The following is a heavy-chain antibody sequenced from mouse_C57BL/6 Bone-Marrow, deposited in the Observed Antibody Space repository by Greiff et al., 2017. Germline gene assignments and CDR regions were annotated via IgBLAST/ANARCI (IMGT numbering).Heavy chain of an antibody. J-gene: IGHJ4*01. CDR3: ASSDVLYAMDY. Sequence: VQLQQPGAGLVQPGASVSMSCKASGYTFTSYWITWVQQRPGQGLEWIGDICPGGGSTNYNEKFTSKATLTVDTSSSTAYMQLSSLTSEDSAVYYCASSDVLYAMDYWGQGTSVTVSS. V-gene: IGHV1-55*01. CDR2: ICPGGGST. CDR1: GYTFTSYW.